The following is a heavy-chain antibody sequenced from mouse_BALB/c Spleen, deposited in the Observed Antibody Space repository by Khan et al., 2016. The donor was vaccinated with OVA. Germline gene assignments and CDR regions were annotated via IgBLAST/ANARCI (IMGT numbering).Heavy chain of an antibody. CDR2: ITSGGSYT. V-gene: IGHV5-6-4*01. Sequence: EVELVESGGGLVKPGGSLRLSCEASGFTFSSYSMSWVRQTPEKRLEWVATITSGGSYTYYPDRVPGRFTISRDNAKHTLYLQRSSLKSEDTAIYYCTRDRNYYGSSFYFDYWGQGTTLTVSS. CDR3: TRDRNYYGSSFYFDY. CDR1: GFTFSSYS. D-gene: IGHD1-1*01. J-gene: IGHJ2*01.